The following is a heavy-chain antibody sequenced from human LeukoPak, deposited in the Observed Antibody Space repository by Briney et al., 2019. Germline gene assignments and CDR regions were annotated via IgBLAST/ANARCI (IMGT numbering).Heavy chain of an antibody. CDR3: ARFNSGSYQHYFDY. CDR2: IYYSGST. V-gene: IGHV4-38-2*02. Sequence: SETLSLTCNVSGYSISDGYYWGWIRQPPGKGLEWIGSIYYSGSTYYNPSLKSRVTISVDTSKNQFSLKLSSVTAADTAVYYCARFNSGSYQHYFDYWGQGTLVTVSS. J-gene: IGHJ4*02. D-gene: IGHD1-26*01. CDR1: GYSISDGYY.